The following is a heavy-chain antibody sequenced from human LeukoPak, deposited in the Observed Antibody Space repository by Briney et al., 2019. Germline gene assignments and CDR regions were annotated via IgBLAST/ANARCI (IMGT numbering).Heavy chain of an antibody. CDR3: AGSDYYYDSSGYLFDY. Sequence: SVKVSCKASGGTFSSYTINWVRQAPGQGLQWMGGIMPIFSTADYAQKFQGRVTITADKSTSTAYMELSSLRSEDTAVYYCAGSDYYYDSSGYLFDYWGQGTLVTVSS. J-gene: IGHJ4*02. CDR2: IMPIFSTA. CDR1: GGTFSSYT. V-gene: IGHV1-69*06. D-gene: IGHD3-22*01.